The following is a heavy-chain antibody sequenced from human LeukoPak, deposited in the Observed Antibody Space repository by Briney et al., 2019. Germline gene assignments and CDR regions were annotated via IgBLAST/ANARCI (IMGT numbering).Heavy chain of an antibody. CDR3: AREVGDSSGLDY. CDR1: GYTFTSYD. Sequence: ASVKVSCKASGYTFTSYDINWVRQATGQGLEWMGWMNPNSGNTGYAQKFQGRVTITRDTSASTAYMELSRLRSDDTAVYYCAREVGDSSGLDYWGQGTLVTVSS. CDR2: MNPNSGNT. D-gene: IGHD3-22*01. V-gene: IGHV1-8*01. J-gene: IGHJ4*02.